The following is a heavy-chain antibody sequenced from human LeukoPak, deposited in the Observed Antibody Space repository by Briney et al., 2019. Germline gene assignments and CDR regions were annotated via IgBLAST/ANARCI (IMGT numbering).Heavy chain of an antibody. CDR1: GGSISSYY. Sequence: PSETLSLTCTVSGGSISSYYWSWIRQPPGKGLEWIGNIYYSGYTTYSPSLRSRVTISVDTSKNQFSLKLSSVTAADTAVYYCARETSQKGAHYMDVWGKGTTITISS. D-gene: IGHD3-16*01. CDR2: IYYSGYT. V-gene: IGHV4-59*01. CDR3: ARETSQKGAHYMDV. J-gene: IGHJ6*03.